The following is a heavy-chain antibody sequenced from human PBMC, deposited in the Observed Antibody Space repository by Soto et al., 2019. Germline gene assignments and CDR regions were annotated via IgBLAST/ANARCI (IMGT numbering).Heavy chain of an antibody. CDR3: AHTHHTIFGVVITDPSYYYYGMDV. Sequence: SVNVSCKASGVTFSRYAISGVREAPGQGRWSRLGIIPIFGTASYAQKFQGRVTITADESTSTAYMELSSLRSEDTAVYYCAHTHHTIFGVVITDPSYYYYGMDVWGQGTTVTVSS. J-gene: IGHJ6*02. CDR2: IIPIFGTA. D-gene: IGHD3-3*01. V-gene: IGHV1-69*13. CDR1: GVTFSRYA.